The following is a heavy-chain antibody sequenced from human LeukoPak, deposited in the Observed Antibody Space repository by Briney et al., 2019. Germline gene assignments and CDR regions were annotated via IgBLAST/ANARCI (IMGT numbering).Heavy chain of an antibody. CDR2: ISNKGGST. V-gene: IGHV3-64D*09. Sequence: PGGSLRLSCSASGFTFSSYGMRWVRQAPGKGLEYASGISNKGGSTYYADSVKGRFTISRDNSKNTLHLQMSSLRADDTAVYYCVKSGTWADFDSWGQGTLVTVSS. J-gene: IGHJ4*02. CDR1: GFTFSSYG. D-gene: IGHD1-26*01. CDR3: VKSGTWADFDS.